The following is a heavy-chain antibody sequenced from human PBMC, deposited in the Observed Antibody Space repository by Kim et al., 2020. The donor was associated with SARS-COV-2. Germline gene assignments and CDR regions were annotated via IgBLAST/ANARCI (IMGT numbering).Heavy chain of an antibody. CDR2: INGDGTTT. J-gene: IGHJ4*02. D-gene: IGHD3-22*01. CDR3: ARRCYDSSGYDYFDY. CDR1: GFTFINYS. V-gene: IGHV3-74*01. Sequence: GGSLRLSCAGSGFTFINYSMHWVRQVPGKGLVWVSRINGDGTTTSYADSVKGRFTISRDNAKNTLYLQMNSLRAEDTALYYCARRCYDSSGYDYFDYWGQGTLVTVSS.